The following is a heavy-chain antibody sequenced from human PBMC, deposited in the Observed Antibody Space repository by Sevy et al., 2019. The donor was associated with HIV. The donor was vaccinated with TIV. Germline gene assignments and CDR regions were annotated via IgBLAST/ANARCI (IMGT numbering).Heavy chain of an antibody. CDR2: INHSGSA. Sequence: SETLSLTCAVYGGSFSAYYWSWIRQAPGQGLEWIGDINHSGSANYNPSLKSRVTISVDTTKSQFSLKLSSVPAADTAVYYCARPGGDLWGRGTLVTVSS. D-gene: IGHD3-16*01. CDR1: GGSFSAYY. J-gene: IGHJ4*02. CDR3: ARPGGDL. V-gene: IGHV4-34*01.